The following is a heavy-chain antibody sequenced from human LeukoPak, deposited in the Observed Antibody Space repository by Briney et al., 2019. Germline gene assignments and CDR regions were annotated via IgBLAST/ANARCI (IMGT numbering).Heavy chain of an antibody. CDR3: AKARYSSSWYRGRNWFDP. J-gene: IGHJ5*02. V-gene: IGHV4-59*01. D-gene: IGHD6-13*01. Sequence: SETLSLTCTVSGGSISSYYWSWIRQPPGKGLEWIGYIYYSGSTNYNPSLKSRVTISVDTSKNQFSLKLSSVTAADTAVYYCAKARYSSSWYRGRNWFDPWGQGTLVTVSS. CDR2: IYYSGST. CDR1: GGSISSYY.